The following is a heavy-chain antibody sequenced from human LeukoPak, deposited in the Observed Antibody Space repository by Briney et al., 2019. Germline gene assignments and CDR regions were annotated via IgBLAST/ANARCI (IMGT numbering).Heavy chain of an antibody. D-gene: IGHD2-2*01. Sequence: GGSLRLSCAASGFTFSSYAMHWVRQAPGKGLEYVSAISSNGGSTYYANSVKGRFTISRDNAKNSLYLQMNSLRAEDTALYHCAREEKSSRAFDIWGQGTMVTVSS. CDR2: ISSNGGST. CDR1: GFTFSSYA. J-gene: IGHJ3*02. CDR3: AREEKSSRAFDI. V-gene: IGHV3-64*01.